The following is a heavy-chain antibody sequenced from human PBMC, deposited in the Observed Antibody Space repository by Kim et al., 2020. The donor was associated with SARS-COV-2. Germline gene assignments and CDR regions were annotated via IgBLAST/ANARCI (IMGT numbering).Heavy chain of an antibody. J-gene: IGHJ6*02. V-gene: IGHV1-46*01. CDR3: ARDRPHYDFWSGSHYYYGMDV. D-gene: IGHD3-3*01. Sequence: ASVKVSCKASGYTFTSYYMHWVRQAPGQGLEWMGIINPSGGSTSYAQKFQGRVTMTRDTSTSTVYMELSSLRSEDTAVYYCARDRPHYDFWSGSHYYYGMDVWGQGTTVTVSS. CDR1: GYTFTSYY. CDR2: INPSGGST.